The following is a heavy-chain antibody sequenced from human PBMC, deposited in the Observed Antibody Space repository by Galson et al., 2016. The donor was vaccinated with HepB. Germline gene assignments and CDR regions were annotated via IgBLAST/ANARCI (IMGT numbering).Heavy chain of an antibody. CDR1: GYTFTTYH. CDR3: STGGGYNWFDH. CDR2: INPNGGSA. D-gene: IGHD6-25*01. V-gene: IGHV1-46*01. J-gene: IGHJ5*02. Sequence: SVKVSCKASGYTFTTYHMHWVRPAPGQGLEWMGIINPNGGSASYSPKFQGRVTLTRDTSTSTVYMELSSLKSDDTALYYCSTGGGYNWFDHWGQGTVVTVSS.